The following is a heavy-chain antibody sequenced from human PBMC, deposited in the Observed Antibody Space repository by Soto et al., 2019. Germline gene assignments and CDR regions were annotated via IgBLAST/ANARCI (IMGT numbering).Heavy chain of an antibody. CDR3: ARVSSAAMDY. CDR1: GFSLGDDW. D-gene: IGHD2-2*01. CDR2: INQDGSER. Sequence: EVKLVESAGGLVQPGGSLTLSCAASGFSLGDDWMRWVRQAPGKGPEWVASINQDGSERKYEDSVKGRFIVSRDNAKNSLWLQMNSLRAEDTAVYYCARVSSAAMDYWGQGILVTVYS. V-gene: IGHV3-7*01. J-gene: IGHJ4*02.